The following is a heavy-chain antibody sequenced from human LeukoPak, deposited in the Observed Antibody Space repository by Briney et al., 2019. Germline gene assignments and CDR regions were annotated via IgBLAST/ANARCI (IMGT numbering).Heavy chain of an antibody. D-gene: IGHD6-13*01. V-gene: IGHV3-23*01. CDR3: AKQLAAAGTDY. J-gene: IGHJ4*02. CDR2: ISASGYST. Sequence: GGSLRLSCAASGFIFSSYAMNWVRQAPGKGLEWVSTISASGYSTFYADSVKGRFTISRDNFKNTLYLQMNSLRAEDTAVYFCAKQLAAAGTDYWGQGTLVTVSS. CDR1: GFIFSSYA.